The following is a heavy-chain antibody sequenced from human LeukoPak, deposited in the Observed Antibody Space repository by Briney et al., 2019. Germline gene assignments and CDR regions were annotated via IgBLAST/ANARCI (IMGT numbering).Heavy chain of an antibody. D-gene: IGHD2-21*02. CDR2: RYHSGST. Sequence: PSETLSLTCTVSGGSISSYYWSWIRQPPGKGLEWIGYRYHSGSTNYNPTLISRVTISVDTSRNQFSLKLTSVTAADTAVYFCAGGGDWKYFHYWGQGALVTVSS. V-gene: IGHV4-59*01. CDR3: AGGGDWKYFHY. J-gene: IGHJ4*02. CDR1: GGSISSYY.